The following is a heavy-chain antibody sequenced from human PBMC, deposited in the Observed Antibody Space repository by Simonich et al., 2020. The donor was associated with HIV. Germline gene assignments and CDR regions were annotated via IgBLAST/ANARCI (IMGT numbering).Heavy chain of an antibody. CDR1: GYTLSELS. CDR3: AAVELGH. J-gene: IGHJ4*02. D-gene: IGHD1-7*01. V-gene: IGHV1-24*01. Sequence: QVQLVQSGAEVKKPGASVKVSCKVSGYTLSELSMHWVRQAPGKGLEWRGLVDPEEGETIYAEKFQGRVTITADTSTDTAYMELSSLRSDDTAVYYCAAVELGHWGQGTLVTVSS. CDR2: VDPEEGET.